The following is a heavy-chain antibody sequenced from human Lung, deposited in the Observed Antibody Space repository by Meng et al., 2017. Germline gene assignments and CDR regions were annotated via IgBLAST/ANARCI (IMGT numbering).Heavy chain of an antibody. CDR1: GYRFGGYW. J-gene: IGHJ4*02. Sequence: GESLKISCKGSGYRFGGYWIGWVRQMSGKGLEWMGIIYPDDPETRYSPSFQGQVTISVDKSISTAYLQWTSLKASDTAMYYCARGLYSSGWYPDYWGQGTLVTVSS. D-gene: IGHD6-19*01. CDR3: ARGLYSSGWYPDY. V-gene: IGHV5-51*01. CDR2: IYPDDPET.